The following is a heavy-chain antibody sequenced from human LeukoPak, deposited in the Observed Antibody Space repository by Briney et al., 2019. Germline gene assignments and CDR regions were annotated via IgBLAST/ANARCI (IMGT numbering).Heavy chain of an antibody. CDR2: ISYDGTNK. Sequence: GRSLRLSCAASGFTFSSYAMYWVRQAPGKGLEGVALISYDGTNKYYADSVKGRFTISRDNSKNTLYLQMNSLRAEDTAVHYCARDSHIVVVTAIRGDYFDYWGQGTLVTVSS. D-gene: IGHD2-21*02. CDR1: GFTFSSYA. V-gene: IGHV3-30*01. J-gene: IGHJ4*02. CDR3: ARDSHIVVVTAIRGDYFDY.